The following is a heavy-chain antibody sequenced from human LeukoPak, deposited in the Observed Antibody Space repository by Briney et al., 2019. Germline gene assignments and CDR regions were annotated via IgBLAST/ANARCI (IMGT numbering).Heavy chain of an antibody. CDR3: TRDRRSYDFWSGRQDWFDP. CDR2: IRSKAYGGTT. CDR1: GFTFGDYA. D-gene: IGHD3-3*01. J-gene: IGHJ5*02. Sequence: PGGSLRLSCTASGFTFGDYAMSWVHQAPGKGLEWVGFIRSKAYGGTTEYAASVKGRFTISRDDSKSIAYLQMNSLKTEDTAVYYCTRDRRSYDFWSGRQDWFDPWGQGTLVTVSS. V-gene: IGHV3-49*04.